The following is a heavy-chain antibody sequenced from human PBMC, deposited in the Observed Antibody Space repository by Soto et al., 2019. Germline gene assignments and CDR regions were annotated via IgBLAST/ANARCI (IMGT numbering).Heavy chain of an antibody. CDR1: GYTFTSYD. Sequence: GASVKVSCKASGYTFTSYDINWVRQANGQGLEWMGWMNPNSGNTGYAQKFQGRVTMTRNTSISTAYMELSSLRSEDTAVYYCARGKKATFTVTSKRVYYYYGMDVWGQGTTVTVSS. CDR2: MNPNSGNT. V-gene: IGHV1-8*01. J-gene: IGHJ6*02. CDR3: ARGKKATFTVTSKRVYYYYGMDV. D-gene: IGHD4-4*01.